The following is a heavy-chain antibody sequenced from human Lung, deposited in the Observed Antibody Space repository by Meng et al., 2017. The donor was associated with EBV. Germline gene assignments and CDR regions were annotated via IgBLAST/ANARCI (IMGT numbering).Heavy chain of an antibody. CDR2: TIPILGIA. CDR3: ARYTGHLDP. D-gene: IGHD2-2*02. V-gene: IGHV1-69*10. CDR1: GGTFSSYA. Sequence: QVQLVQSGAAGKKPGSSVKVSCKASGGTFSSYAISWVRQAPGQGLEWMGGTIPILGIANYAQKFQGRVTITADKSTSTPYMELSSLRSEDTAVYYCARYTGHLDPWGQGTLVTVSS. J-gene: IGHJ5*02.